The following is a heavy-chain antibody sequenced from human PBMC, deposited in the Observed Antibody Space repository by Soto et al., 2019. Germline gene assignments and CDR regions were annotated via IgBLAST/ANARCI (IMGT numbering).Heavy chain of an antibody. V-gene: IGHV4-39*01. CDR2: IYYTGST. D-gene: IGHD1-26*01. CDR1: GGSIRNNGAN. J-gene: IGHJ5*02. Sequence: ASETLSLTCTVSGGSIRNNGANWGWIRQPPGKGLEWIGSIYYTGSTYYNPSLQSRVTISIDTSKNQYSLHLNSVAAADTAVYYCATHTSGSRKGPHTWGQGTQVTVSS. CDR3: ATHTSGSRKGPHT.